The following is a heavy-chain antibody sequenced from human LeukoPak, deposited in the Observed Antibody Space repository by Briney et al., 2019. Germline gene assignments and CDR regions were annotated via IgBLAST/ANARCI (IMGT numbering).Heavy chain of an antibody. V-gene: IGHV3-53*05. J-gene: IGHJ4*02. Sequence: GGSLRLSCAASGFNVSNNYMSWVRQAPGKGLEWVSVIYRGGSTYYADSVKGRFTMSRDNSKNTVYLQMNSLRAEDTAVYYCAKSDIIAAAGVDCWGQGTLVTVSS. CDR2: IYRGGST. CDR1: GFNVSNNY. D-gene: IGHD6-13*01. CDR3: AKSDIIAAAGVDC.